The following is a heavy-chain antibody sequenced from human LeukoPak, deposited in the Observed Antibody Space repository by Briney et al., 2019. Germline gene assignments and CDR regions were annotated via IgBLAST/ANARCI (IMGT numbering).Heavy chain of an antibody. CDR3: ARVNGGGDYYYYGMDV. V-gene: IGHV4-30-2*01. Sequence: AQTLSLTCAVSRGFISSGGYSGSWIRQPPGKGLEWIRQIYHNGSTYYSPSLKGRVTMSVDTSKSQFSLELSSVTAADTAVYYCARVNGGGDYYYYGMDVWGQGATVTVSS. CDR1: RGFISSGGYS. CDR2: IYHNGST. D-gene: IGHD3-16*01. J-gene: IGHJ6*02.